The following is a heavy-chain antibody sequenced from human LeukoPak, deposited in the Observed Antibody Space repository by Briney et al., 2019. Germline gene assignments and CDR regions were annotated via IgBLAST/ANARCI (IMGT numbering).Heavy chain of an antibody. J-gene: IGHJ6*03. D-gene: IGHD3-10*01. CDR3: ARDHRGSGSRYYYYYMDV. V-gene: IGHV3-74*01. CDR1: GFTFTHAW. Sequence: GGSLTLSCAASGFTFTHAWMSWVRQAPGKGLVWVSRINSDGSSTSYADSVKGRFTISRDNAKNTLYLQMNSLRAEDTAVYYCARDHRGSGSRYYYYYMDVWGKGTTVTISS. CDR2: INSDGSST.